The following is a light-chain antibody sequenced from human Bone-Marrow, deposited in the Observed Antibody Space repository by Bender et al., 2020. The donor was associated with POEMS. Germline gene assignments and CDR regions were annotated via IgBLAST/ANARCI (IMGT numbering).Light chain of an antibody. Sequence: QSVLTQPPSASGAPGQKVTISCSGSGSNIGGYPVNWYQQLPGTAPRPLIYTNNERPSGVPDRFSGSKSGTSASLTITGLQSDDEAIYFCVAWDASLNGWVFGGGTKLTVL. CDR3: VAWDASLNGWV. J-gene: IGLJ3*02. V-gene: IGLV1-44*01. CDR1: GSNIGGYP. CDR2: TNN.